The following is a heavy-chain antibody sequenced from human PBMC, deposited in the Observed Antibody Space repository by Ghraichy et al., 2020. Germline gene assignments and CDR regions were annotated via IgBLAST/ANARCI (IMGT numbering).Heavy chain of an antibody. Sequence: SETLSLTCAVSGGSISSGGYSWSWIRQPPGKGLEWIGYIYHSGSTYYNPSLKSRVTISVDRSKNQFSLKLSSVTAADTAVYYCARSPYYYDSSGDNWFDPWGQGTLVTVSS. CDR3: ARSPYYYDSSGDNWFDP. CDR2: IYHSGST. D-gene: IGHD3-22*01. V-gene: IGHV4-30-2*01. CDR1: GGSISSGGYS. J-gene: IGHJ5*02.